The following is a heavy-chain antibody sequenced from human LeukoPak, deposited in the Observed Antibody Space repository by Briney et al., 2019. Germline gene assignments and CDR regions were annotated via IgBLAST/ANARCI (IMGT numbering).Heavy chain of an antibody. CDR2: ISSSGDTI. Sequence: KPGGSLRLSCAASGFTFRDYYTSWIRQAPGKGLEWVSYISSSGDTIYYADSVKGRFTISRDNAKNSLYLQMNSLRAEDTAVYYCATEVWGHFQHWGQGALVTVSS. CDR1: GFTFRDYY. J-gene: IGHJ1*01. D-gene: IGHD7-27*01. V-gene: IGHV3-11*01. CDR3: ATEVWGHFQH.